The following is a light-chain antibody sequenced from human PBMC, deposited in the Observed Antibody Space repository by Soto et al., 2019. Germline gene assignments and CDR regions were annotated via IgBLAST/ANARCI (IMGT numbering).Light chain of an antibody. J-gene: IGLJ1*01. CDR1: STHIGGYNF. CDR3: SSQTITNTGL. V-gene: IGLV2-14*03. Sequence: QSALTQPASVSGSLGQSITISCAGTSTHIGGYNFVSWYQQHPGKAPKLIIYEVNNRPSGISHRFSGSKSGDTASLTISGLQADDEADYYCSSQTITNTGLFGTGTKLTVL. CDR2: EVN.